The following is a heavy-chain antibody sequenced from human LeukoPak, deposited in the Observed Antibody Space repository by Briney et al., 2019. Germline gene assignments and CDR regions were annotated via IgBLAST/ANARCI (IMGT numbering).Heavy chain of an antibody. J-gene: IGHJ3*02. D-gene: IGHD6-13*01. CDR3: AHSWIAAAGPGAFDI. V-gene: IGHV2-5*02. Sequence: SGPTLVEPTQTLTLTCTFSGLSLSTSGVGVGWIRQPPGKALEWLALIYWDDDKRYSPSLKSRLTITKDTSKNQVVLTMTNMDPVDTATYYCAHSWIAAAGPGAFDIWGQGTMVTVSS. CDR1: GLSLSTSGVG. CDR2: IYWDDDK.